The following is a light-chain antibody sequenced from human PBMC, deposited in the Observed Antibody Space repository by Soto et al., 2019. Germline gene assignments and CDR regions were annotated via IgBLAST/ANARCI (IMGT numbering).Light chain of an antibody. V-gene: IGLV2-14*03. CDR1: GSDVGGYNY. J-gene: IGLJ1*01. CDR2: DVT. CDR3: GSHTSSNSYV. Sequence: QSVLTQPASVSGSPGQSITISCSGTGSDVGGYNYVSWYQQHPGKAPKVIIYDVTNRPSGVSSRFSGSKSGRTASLTISGLQPEDEADYFCGSHTSSNSYVFGSGTKVTVL.